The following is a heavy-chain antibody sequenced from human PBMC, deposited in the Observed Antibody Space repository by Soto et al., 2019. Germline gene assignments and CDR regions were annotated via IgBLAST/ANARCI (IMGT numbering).Heavy chain of an antibody. Sequence: QLLESGSGLVKPSQTLSLTCAVSGGSISSGGYSWSWIRQPPGKGLEWIGYIYHSGSTYYNPSLKSRVTISVDRSKNQFSLKLSSVTAADTAVYYCARWVEYYDSSGYSDAFDIWGQGTMVTVSS. CDR1: GGSISSGGYS. CDR3: ARWVEYYDSSGYSDAFDI. V-gene: IGHV4-30-2*01. J-gene: IGHJ3*02. CDR2: IYHSGST. D-gene: IGHD3-22*01.